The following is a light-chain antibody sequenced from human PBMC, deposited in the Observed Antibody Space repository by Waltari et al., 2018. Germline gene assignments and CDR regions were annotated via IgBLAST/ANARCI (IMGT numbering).Light chain of an antibody. V-gene: IGLV2-14*03. CDR1: SRDVGGDDS. J-gene: IGLJ2*01. Sequence: QSALSQPASVSGSPGQSITISCTGSSRDVGGDDSVSWYQDHPGQAPKVIIYDVNNRPSGVSDRFSGSKSGNTASLTISGLQAEDEANYYCCSQSSYNGVIFGGGTKLTVL. CDR2: DVN. CDR3: CSQSSYNGVI.